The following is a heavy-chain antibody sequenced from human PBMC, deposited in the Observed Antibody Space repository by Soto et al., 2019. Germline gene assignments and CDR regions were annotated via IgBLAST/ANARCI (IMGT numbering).Heavy chain of an antibody. J-gene: IGHJ4*02. CDR2: ISYDENNK. V-gene: IGHV3-30*18. Sequence: VGSLRLSCAASGFTFSSYGMNWVRHAPGKGLEWVAVISYDENNKYYADSVKGRFTISRDNSKNTLYLQMNSLRAEDTAVYYCAKVLTGDLDYWGQGTLVTVSS. CDR3: AKVLTGDLDY. D-gene: IGHD7-27*01. CDR1: GFTFSSYG.